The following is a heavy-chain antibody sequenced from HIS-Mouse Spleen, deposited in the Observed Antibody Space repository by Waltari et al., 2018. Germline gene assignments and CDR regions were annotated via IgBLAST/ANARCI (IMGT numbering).Heavy chain of an antibody. V-gene: IGHV4-39*07. D-gene: IGHD6-13*01. CDR2: IYYSGST. CDR1: GGSISSSSYH. CDR3: AREIPYSSSWYDWYFDL. J-gene: IGHJ2*01. Sequence: QLQLQESGPGLVKPSETLSLTCTVSGGSISSSSYHWGWILQPPGKGLEWIGSIYYSGSTYYNPSLKSRVTISVDTSKNQFSLKLSSVTAADTAVYYCAREIPYSSSWYDWYFDLWGRGTLVTVSS.